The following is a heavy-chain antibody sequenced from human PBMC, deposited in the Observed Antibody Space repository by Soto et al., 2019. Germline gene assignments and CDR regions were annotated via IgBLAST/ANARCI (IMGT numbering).Heavy chain of an antibody. CDR1: GGSFTRYT. J-gene: IGHJ3*01. D-gene: IGHD3-10*01. CDR2: IIPVLGIA. V-gene: IGHV1-69*02. CDR3: ASEGASGDQAFGF. Sequence: QVQLVQSGAEVKKPGSSVKVPCKASGGSFTRYTFNWVRQAPGQGLEWMGRIIPVLGIANNAQKFQGRLTITADTSTSTAYMELGSLRSEGTAVYFCASEGASGDQAFGFWGHGTRVTVSS.